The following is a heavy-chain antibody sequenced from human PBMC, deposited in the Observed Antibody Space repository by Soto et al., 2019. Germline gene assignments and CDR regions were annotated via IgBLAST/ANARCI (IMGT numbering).Heavy chain of an antibody. CDR3: ARVGAYCVSTSCHDY. CDR2: ISAYHGNT. Sequence: QVQLVQSGAEVKKPGASVKVSCKASGYTFTNYGISWVRQAPGQGLEWMGWISAYHGNTDYAQKLQGRVTMTTDTTPSTAYMELRSLRSADTAVYYCARVGAYCVSTSCHDYWGQGTLVTVSS. V-gene: IGHV1-18*01. J-gene: IGHJ4*02. CDR1: GYTFTNYG. D-gene: IGHD2-2*01.